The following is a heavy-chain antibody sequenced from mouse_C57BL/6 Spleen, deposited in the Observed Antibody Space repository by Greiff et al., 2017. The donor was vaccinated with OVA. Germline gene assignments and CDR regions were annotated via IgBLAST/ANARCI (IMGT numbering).Heavy chain of an antibody. CDR3: ARDTTVVERFAY. J-gene: IGHJ3*01. CDR2: INPSNGGT. D-gene: IGHD1-1*01. CDR1: GYTFTSYW. V-gene: IGHV1-53*01. Sequence: QVQLKQPGTELVKPGASVKLSCKASGYTFTSYWMHWVKQRPGQGLEWIGNINPSNGGTNYNEKFKSKATLTVDKSSSTAYMQLSSLTSEDSAVYYCARDTTVVERFAYWGQGTLVTVSA.